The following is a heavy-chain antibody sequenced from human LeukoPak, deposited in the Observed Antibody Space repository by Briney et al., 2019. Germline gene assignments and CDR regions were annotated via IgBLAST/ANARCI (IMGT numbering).Heavy chain of an antibody. CDR2: ISGSGGST. Sequence: PGASLRLSCAASGFTFSSYAMSWVRQAPGKGLEWVSAISGSGGSTYYADSAKGRFTISRDNSKNTLYLQMNSLRAEDTAVYYCAKDEWSIAALTFDYWGQGTLVTVSS. J-gene: IGHJ4*02. CDR1: GFTFSSYA. CDR3: AKDEWSIAALTFDY. V-gene: IGHV3-23*01. D-gene: IGHD6-6*01.